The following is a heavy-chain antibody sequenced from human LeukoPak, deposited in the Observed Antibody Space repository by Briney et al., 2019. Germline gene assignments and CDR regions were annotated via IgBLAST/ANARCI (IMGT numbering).Heavy chain of an antibody. CDR2: ISYDGSSK. V-gene: IGHV3-30-3*01. Sequence: GRSLGLSCAASGFTFSSYAMHWVRQAPGKGLEWVAVISYDGSSKYYADSVKGRFTISRDNSKNTLYLQMNSLRAEDTAVYYCAREEYSSSSSPFDYWGQGTLVTVSS. CDR3: AREEYSSSSSPFDY. J-gene: IGHJ4*02. D-gene: IGHD6-6*01. CDR1: GFTFSSYA.